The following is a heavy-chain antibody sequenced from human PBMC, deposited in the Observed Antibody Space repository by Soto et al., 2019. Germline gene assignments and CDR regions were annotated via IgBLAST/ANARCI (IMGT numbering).Heavy chain of an antibody. J-gene: IGHJ6*02. CDR2: ISAYNGNT. V-gene: IGHV1-18*01. D-gene: IGHD5-18*01. Sequence: QVQLVQSGAEVKKPGASVKVSCKASGYTFTSYGISWVRQAPGQGLEWMGWISAYNGNTNYAQKLQGRVTMTADTSPGTAYMARRSLRSDDTAVYYCARRGGVDTAMGGRDYYYGMDVWGQGTTVTVSS. CDR3: ARRGGVDTAMGGRDYYYGMDV. CDR1: GYTFTSYG.